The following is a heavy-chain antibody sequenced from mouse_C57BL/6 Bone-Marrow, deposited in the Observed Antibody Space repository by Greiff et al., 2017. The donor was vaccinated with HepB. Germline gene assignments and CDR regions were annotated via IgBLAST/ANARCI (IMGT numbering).Heavy chain of an antibody. V-gene: IGHV5-4*03. D-gene: IGHD1-1*01. CDR2: ISDGGSYT. CDR3: ARAFYYYGSRAIYYFGY. CDR1: GFTFSSYA. Sequence: EVKLVESGGGLVKPGGSLKLSCAASGFTFSSYAMSWVRQTPEKRLEWVATISDGGSYTYYPDNVKGRFTISRDTAKNNLYLQMSHLKSEDTAMYYCARAFYYYGSRAIYYFGYWGQGTTLTVSS. J-gene: IGHJ2*01.